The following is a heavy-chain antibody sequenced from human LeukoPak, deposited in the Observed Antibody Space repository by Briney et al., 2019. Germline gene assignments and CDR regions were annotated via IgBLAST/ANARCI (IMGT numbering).Heavy chain of an antibody. Sequence: SETLSLTCTVSGGSISTSTYYWGWIRQPPGKGLEWIGNIYYSGNTYYNPSLKSRVTISVDTSKNQFSLKLSSVTAADTAVYYCARSMGARFIVVGGFDYWGQGTLATVSS. CDR3: ARSMGARFIVVGGFDY. J-gene: IGHJ4*02. D-gene: IGHD3-22*01. CDR2: IYYSGNT. V-gene: IGHV4-39*01. CDR1: GGSISTSTYY.